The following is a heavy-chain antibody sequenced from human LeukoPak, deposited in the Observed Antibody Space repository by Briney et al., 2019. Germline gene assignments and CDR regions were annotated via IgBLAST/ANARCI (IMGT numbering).Heavy chain of an antibody. CDR1: GGSISSSSYY. CDR2: IYYSGST. J-gene: IGHJ6*03. D-gene: IGHD6-19*01. Sequence: SETLSLTCTVSGGSISSSSYYWGWIRQPPGKGLEWIGSIYYSGSTYYNPSLKSRVTISVDTSKNQFSLKLSSVTAADTAVYYCARTGSGSTNYYYYYMDVWGKGTTVTVSS. CDR3: ARTGSGSTNYYYYYMDV. V-gene: IGHV4-39*07.